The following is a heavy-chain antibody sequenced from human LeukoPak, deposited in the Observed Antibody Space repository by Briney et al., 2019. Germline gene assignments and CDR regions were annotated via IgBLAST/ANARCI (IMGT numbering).Heavy chain of an antibody. CDR1: GFTFSSYG. V-gene: IGHV3-48*04. D-gene: IGHD2-21*02. CDR2: IIGSGSIV. Sequence: GGSLRLSCTASGFTFSSYGMSWVRQAPGKGLDWVSYIIGSGSIVFYTDSVKGRFTVSRDNTKNTLYLQMNSLRAEDTAVYYCARETRFCGGDCYDNWGQGTLVTVSS. J-gene: IGHJ4*02. CDR3: ARETRFCGGDCYDN.